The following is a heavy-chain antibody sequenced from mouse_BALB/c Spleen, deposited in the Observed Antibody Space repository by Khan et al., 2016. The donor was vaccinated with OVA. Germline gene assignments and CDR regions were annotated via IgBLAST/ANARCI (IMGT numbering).Heavy chain of an antibody. Sequence: VQLKESGPGLVKPSQSLSLTCTVTGYSITSDYAWNWIRQFPGNKLEWIGYITYSGRTSYIQSLKGRISITRDTSKNQFFLQLNSVTTEDTATYYFARWFAYWGQGTLVTVSA. J-gene: IGHJ3*01. CDR1: GYSITSDYA. CDR3: ARWFAY. CDR2: ITYSGRT. V-gene: IGHV3-2*02.